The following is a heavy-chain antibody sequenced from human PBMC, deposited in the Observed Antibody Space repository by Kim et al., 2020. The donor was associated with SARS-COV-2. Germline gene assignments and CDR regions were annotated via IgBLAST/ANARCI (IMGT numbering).Heavy chain of an antibody. J-gene: IGHJ4*02. CDR2: ISGSGGST. CDR3: AKDRGSGIVGVYYFDY. V-gene: IGHV3-23*01. D-gene: IGHD1-26*01. Sequence: GGSLRLSCAASGFTFSSYAMNWVRQAPGKGLEWVSAISGSGGSTYYADSVKGRFTISRDNSKNTLYLQMNSLRAEDTAVYYCAKDRGSGIVGVYYFDYWGQGTLVTVSS. CDR1: GFTFSSYA.